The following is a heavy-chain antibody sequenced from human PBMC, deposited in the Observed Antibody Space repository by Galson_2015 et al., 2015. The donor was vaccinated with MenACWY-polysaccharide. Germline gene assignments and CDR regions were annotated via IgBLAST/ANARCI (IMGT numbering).Heavy chain of an antibody. V-gene: IGHV4-61*02. D-gene: IGHD4-23*01. CDR3: TSGRLRWYPFDY. CDR1: GGSIRTGADH. J-gene: IGHJ4*02. Sequence: TLSLTCTVPGGSIRTGADHWTWIRQPAGKGLEWIGRIFSSGGTAYNPSLKSRVTISMETSRNQLSLMLTSVTAADTAVYYCTSGRLRWYPFDYWGQGTLVTVSS. CDR2: IFSSGGT.